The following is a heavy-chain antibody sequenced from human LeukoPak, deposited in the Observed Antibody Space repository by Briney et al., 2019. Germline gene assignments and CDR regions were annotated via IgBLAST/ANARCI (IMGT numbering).Heavy chain of an antibody. CDR2: ISSSSYI. CDR1: GFTFSSYS. J-gene: IGHJ5*02. V-gene: IGHV3-21*01. Sequence: GGSLRLSCAASGFTFSSYSMNWVRQAPGKGLEWVSSISSSSYIYYADSVKGRFTISRDNAKNSLYLQMNSLRAEDTAVYYCARDPTTVTTNNWFDPWGQGTLVTVSS. CDR3: ARDPTTVTTNNWFDP. D-gene: IGHD4-17*01.